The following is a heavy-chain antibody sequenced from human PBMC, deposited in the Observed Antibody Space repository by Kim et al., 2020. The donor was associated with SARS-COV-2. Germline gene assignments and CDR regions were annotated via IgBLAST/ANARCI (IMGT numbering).Heavy chain of an antibody. D-gene: IGHD3-10*01. J-gene: IGHJ4*02. CDR2: ISYDGSNK. Sequence: GGSLRLSCAASGFTFSSYGMHWVRQAPGKGLEWVAVISYDGSNKYYADSVKGRFTISRDNSKNTLYLQMNSLRAEDTAVYYCAKDSLHTYYYGSGSYYNQYYFDYWGQGTLVTVSS. V-gene: IGHV3-30*18. CDR3: AKDSLHTYYYGSGSYYNQYYFDY. CDR1: GFTFSSYG.